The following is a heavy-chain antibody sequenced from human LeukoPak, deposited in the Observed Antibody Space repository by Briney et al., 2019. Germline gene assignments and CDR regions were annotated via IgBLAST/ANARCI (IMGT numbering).Heavy chain of an antibody. CDR2: VSGRGAIA. J-gene: IGHJ6*03. Sequence: GGSLRLSCAASGFTFNNYAMSWVRQAPGKGLEWVSTVSGRGAIAYYTGSGEGRFTISRDNSENTLYLQMNSLRGEDTAVDFRAKRGEDISGYYKARTVYYYYYYMDVWGKGTTVTVSS. D-gene: IGHD3-22*01. CDR1: GFTFNNYA. V-gene: IGHV3-23*01. CDR3: AKRGEDISGYYKARTVYYYYYYMDV.